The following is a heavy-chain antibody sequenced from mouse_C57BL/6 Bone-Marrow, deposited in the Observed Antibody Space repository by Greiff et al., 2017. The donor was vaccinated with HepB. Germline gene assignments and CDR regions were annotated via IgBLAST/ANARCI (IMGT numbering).Heavy chain of an antibody. J-gene: IGHJ4*01. CDR1: GFSFTSYG. V-gene: IGHV2-2*01. CDR3: TRKGEDYYAMDY. Sequence: QVQLKQSGPGLVQPSQSLSITCTVSGFSFTSYGVHWVRQSPGKGLEWLGVIWSGGSTDYNAAFISRLSISKDNSKSQVFFKMNSLQADDTAIYSCTRKGEDYYAMDYWGQGTSVTVSS. CDR2: IWSGGST.